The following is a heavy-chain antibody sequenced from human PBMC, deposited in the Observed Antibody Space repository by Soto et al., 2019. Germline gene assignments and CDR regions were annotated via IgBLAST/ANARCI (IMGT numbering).Heavy chain of an antibody. CDR1: GFTFSSYA. V-gene: IGHV3-23*01. Sequence: GSLRLSGSASGFTFSSYAMSWVRQAPGKGLEWVSAISAGAVATNYADSVKGRFTISRDNSKNTLYLQMNSLRAEDTAVYYCAKGSESSGSYRPFDYWGQGALVTVYS. D-gene: IGHD3-22*01. CDR2: ISAGAVAT. J-gene: IGHJ4*02. CDR3: AKGSESSGSYRPFDY.